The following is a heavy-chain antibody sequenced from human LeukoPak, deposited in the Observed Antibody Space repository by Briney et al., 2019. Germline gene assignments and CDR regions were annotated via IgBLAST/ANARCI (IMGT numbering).Heavy chain of an antibody. CDR1: GISVSNDY. V-gene: IGHV3-11*01. J-gene: IGHJ4*02. Sequence: PGGSLRLSCAASGISVSNDYMIWIRQATGKGLEWLSYISSNGNTIYYADSVRGRFTVSRDNVKNSPFVEMNSLRAEDTAVYYCARDGYNYFDFWGQGTLVTVSS. CDR2: ISSNGNTI. CDR3: ARDGYNYFDF. D-gene: IGHD5-24*01.